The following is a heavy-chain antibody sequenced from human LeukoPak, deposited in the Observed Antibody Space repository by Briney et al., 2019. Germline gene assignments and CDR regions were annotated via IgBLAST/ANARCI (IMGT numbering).Heavy chain of an antibody. CDR2: IHPADSDT. J-gene: IGHJ5*02. Sequence: GESLKISCKASGFSFTTYSIAWVRQMPGKGLEWMGIIHPADSDTKYSPSFQGQVTISVDKSLSTAYLQWSSLKASDTAMYYCARHWWGADIAGAANWFDPWGQGTLVTVSS. CDR3: ARHWWGADIAGAANWFDP. CDR1: GFSFTTYS. V-gene: IGHV5-51*01. D-gene: IGHD6-13*01.